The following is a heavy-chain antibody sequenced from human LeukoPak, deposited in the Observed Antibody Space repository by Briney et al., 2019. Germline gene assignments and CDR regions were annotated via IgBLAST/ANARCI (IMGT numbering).Heavy chain of an antibody. CDR1: GFTFSTNG. Sequence: GGSLRLSCTASGFTFSTNGMSWVRQAPGKGLEWVSAISGIGGRTYYADSVKGRFTTSRDNSKNTLYLQMNSLRAEDTAVYYCAKDGCASCYHWDAFDIWGQGTMVTVSS. J-gene: IGHJ3*02. D-gene: IGHD2-2*01. CDR3: AKDGCASCYHWDAFDI. CDR2: ISGIGGRT. V-gene: IGHV3-23*01.